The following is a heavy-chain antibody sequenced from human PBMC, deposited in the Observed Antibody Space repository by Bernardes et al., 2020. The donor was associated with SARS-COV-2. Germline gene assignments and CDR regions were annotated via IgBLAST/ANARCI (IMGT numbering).Heavy chain of an antibody. CDR2: FDPEDGET. Sequence: ASVKVSCKVSGYTLTELSMHWVRQAPGKGLEWMGGFDPEDGETIYAQKFQGRVTMTEDTSTDTAYIELSSLRSEDTAVYYCATAAPYCSSTSCRYYGMDVWGQGTTVTVSS. J-gene: IGHJ6*02. CDR1: GYTLTELS. D-gene: IGHD2-2*01. CDR3: ATAAPYCSSTSCRYYGMDV. V-gene: IGHV1-24*01.